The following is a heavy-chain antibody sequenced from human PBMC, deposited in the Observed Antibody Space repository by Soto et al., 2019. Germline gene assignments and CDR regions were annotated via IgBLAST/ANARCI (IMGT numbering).Heavy chain of an antibody. CDR1: GYTFTSYD. CDR3: ARGSGGSSWYNREVWFDP. J-gene: IGHJ5*02. V-gene: IGHV1-8*01. D-gene: IGHD6-13*01. CDR2: MNPNSGNT. Sequence: ASVKVSCKASGYTFTSYDINWVRQATGQGLEWMGWMNPNSGNTGYAQKFQGRATMTRNTSISTAYMELSSLRSEDTAVYYCARGSGGSSWYNREVWFDPWGQGTLVTVSS.